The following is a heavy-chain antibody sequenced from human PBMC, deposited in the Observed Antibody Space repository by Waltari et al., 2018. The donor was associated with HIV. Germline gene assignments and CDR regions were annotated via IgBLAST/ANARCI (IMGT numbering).Heavy chain of an antibody. J-gene: IGHJ4*02. CDR1: GFTFDDYA. CDR2: ISGNSGSI. V-gene: IGHV3-9*01. CDR3: AKDITPFINGSYEGGLDY. D-gene: IGHD1-26*01. Sequence: EVQLVESGGGLVQPGRSLRLSCAASGFTFDDYAMHWVRQAPGKGLEGVSGISGNSGSIGYADSVKGRFTISRDNAKNSLYLQMNSLRAEDTALYYCAKDITPFINGSYEGGLDYWGQGTLVTVSS.